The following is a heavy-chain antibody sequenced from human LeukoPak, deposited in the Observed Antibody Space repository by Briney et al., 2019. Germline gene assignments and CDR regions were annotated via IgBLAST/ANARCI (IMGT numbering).Heavy chain of an antibody. CDR3: AKSGTGCSGGSCYSHHFDC. J-gene: IGHJ4*02. V-gene: IGHV3-23*01. D-gene: IGHD2-15*01. CDR1: GVTFSNYA. Sequence: GGSLRLSCAASGVTFSNYAMSWVRQAPGKGLEWVAAISGSGGSTSYADSVKGRFTLSRDNSKSTVYLQMNSLRADDTAVYYCAKSGTGCSGGSCYSHHFDCWGQGALVTVSS. CDR2: ISGSGGST.